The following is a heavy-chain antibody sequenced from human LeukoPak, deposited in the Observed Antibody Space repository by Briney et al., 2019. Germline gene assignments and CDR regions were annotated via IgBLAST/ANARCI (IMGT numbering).Heavy chain of an antibody. CDR2: IYYSGST. J-gene: IGHJ4*02. Sequence: SETLSLTCTVSGGSISSYYWSWIRQPPGKGLEWIGYIYYSGSTNYNPSLKSRVTISVDTSKNQFSPKLSSVTAADTAVYYCARVRYNWNYIDFDYWGQGTLVTVSS. D-gene: IGHD1-7*01. CDR1: GGSISSYY. CDR3: ARVRYNWNYIDFDY. V-gene: IGHV4-59*01.